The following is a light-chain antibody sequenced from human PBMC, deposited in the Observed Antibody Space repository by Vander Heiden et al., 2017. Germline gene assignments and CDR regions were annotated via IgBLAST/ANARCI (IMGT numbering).Light chain of an antibody. Sequence: SYELTQPPSGSVSPGQTARITCSGDALPKKYAYWYQQKSGQATVLVIYEDSKRPSGLPERFSGSSSGTMATLTISGAQVEDEADYYCYSTGTSGYQRVFGGGTKLTVL. V-gene: IGLV3-10*01. J-gene: IGLJ3*02. CDR3: YSTGTSGYQRV. CDR2: EDS. CDR1: ALPKKY.